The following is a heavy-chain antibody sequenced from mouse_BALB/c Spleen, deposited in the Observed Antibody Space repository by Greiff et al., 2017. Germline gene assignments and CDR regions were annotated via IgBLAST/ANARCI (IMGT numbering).Heavy chain of an antibody. CDR2: INPYNDGT. Sequence: VQLKQSGPELVKPGASVKMSCKASGYTFTSYVMHWVKQKPGQGLEWIGYINPYNDGTKYNEKFKGKATLTSDKSSSTAYMELSSLTSEDSAVYYCAMTPYPAWFAYWGQGTLVTVSA. J-gene: IGHJ3*01. CDR1: GYTFTSYV. CDR3: AMTPYPAWFAY. D-gene: IGHD2-10*01. V-gene: IGHV1-14*01.